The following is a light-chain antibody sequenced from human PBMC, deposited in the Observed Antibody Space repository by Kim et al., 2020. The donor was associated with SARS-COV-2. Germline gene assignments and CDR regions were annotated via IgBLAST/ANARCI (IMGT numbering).Light chain of an antibody. CDR3: QQYNSYSPMYT. V-gene: IGKV1-5*03. Sequence: SAGERVTITCRASQSISGWLAWYQQKPGKGPKPLIYKASSLESGVPSRLSGSGSGTELTLTISSLQPDDFETYYCQQYNSYSPMYTFGQGTKLEI. J-gene: IGKJ2*01. CDR1: QSISGW. CDR2: KAS.